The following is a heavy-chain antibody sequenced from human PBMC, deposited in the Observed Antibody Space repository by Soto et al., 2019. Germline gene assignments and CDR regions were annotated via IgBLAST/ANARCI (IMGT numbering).Heavy chain of an antibody. J-gene: IGHJ4*02. CDR3: AHSPSGWYPFDY. D-gene: IGHD6-19*01. Sequence: QITLKESGPTLVNPTQTLTLTCTFSGFSLSTRGVGVGWIRQPPGKALKWLALIYWDDNRRYSPSLKGRLTITKDTSKNQVVLTMTNMDPVDTATYYCAHSPSGWYPFDYWGQGTLVTVSS. V-gene: IGHV2-5*02. CDR2: IYWDDNR. CDR1: GFSLSTRGVG.